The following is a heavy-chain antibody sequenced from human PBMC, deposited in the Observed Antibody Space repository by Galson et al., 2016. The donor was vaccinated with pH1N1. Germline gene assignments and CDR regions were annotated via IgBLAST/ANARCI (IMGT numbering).Heavy chain of an antibody. V-gene: IGHV3-30*18. CDR2: ISYDGSNK. Sequence: SLRLSCAASGFTFSSYGMHWVRQAPGKGLEWVAVISYDGSNKYYADSVKGRFTISRDSSKNTLYLQMNSLRAEDTAVYYCAKSPRFDGDYVGMDVWGQGTRVTVSS. CDR1: GFTFSSYG. J-gene: IGHJ6*02. CDR3: AKSPRFDGDYVGMDV. D-gene: IGHD4-17*01.